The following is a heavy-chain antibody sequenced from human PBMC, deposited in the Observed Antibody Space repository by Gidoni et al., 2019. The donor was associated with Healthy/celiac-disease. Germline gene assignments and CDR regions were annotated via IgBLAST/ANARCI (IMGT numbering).Heavy chain of an antibody. Sequence: EVQLLESGGGLVQPGGSLRLSCSASGFTFSSYAMSWVRQAPGKGLEWVSAISGSGGSTYYADSVKGRFTISRDNSKNTLYLQMNSLRAEDTAVYYCAKGYVVVTAEGWFDPWGQGTLVTVSS. D-gene: IGHD2-21*02. CDR2: ISGSGGST. J-gene: IGHJ5*02. V-gene: IGHV3-23*01. CDR3: AKGYVVVTAEGWFDP. CDR1: GFTFSSYA.